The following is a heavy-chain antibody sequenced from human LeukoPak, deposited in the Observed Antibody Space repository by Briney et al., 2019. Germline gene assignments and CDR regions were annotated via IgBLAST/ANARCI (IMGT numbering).Heavy chain of an antibody. CDR3: ARDRYLYCCSTSCYKEGSYFDY. V-gene: IGHV3-7*01. CDR1: GFTFSSYW. CDR2: IKQDGSEK. Sequence: GGSLRLSCAASGFTFSSYWMSWVRQAPGKGLEWVANIKQDGSEKYYVDSVKGRFTISRDNAKNSLYLQMNSLRAEDTAVYYCARDRYLYCCSTSCYKEGSYFDYWGQGTLVTVSS. D-gene: IGHD2-2*02. J-gene: IGHJ4*02.